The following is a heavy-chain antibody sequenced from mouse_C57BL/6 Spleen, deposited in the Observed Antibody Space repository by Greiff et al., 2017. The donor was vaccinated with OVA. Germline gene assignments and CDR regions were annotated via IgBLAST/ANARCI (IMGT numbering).Heavy chain of an antibody. V-gene: IGHV5-17*01. J-gene: IGHJ3*01. CDR3: ARSDYDGGAWFAY. Sequence: DVKLVESGGGLVKPGGSLKLSCAASGFTFSDYGMHWVRQAPGKGLEWVAYISSGSSTIYYADTVKGRFTISRDNAKNTLFLQMTSLRSEDTAMYYCARSDYDGGAWFAYWGQGTLVTVSA. D-gene: IGHD2-4*01. CDR2: ISSGSSTI. CDR1: GFTFSDYG.